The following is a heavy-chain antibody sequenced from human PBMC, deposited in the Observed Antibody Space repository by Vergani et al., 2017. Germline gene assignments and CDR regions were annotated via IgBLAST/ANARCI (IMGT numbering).Heavy chain of an antibody. V-gene: IGHV3-30*18. D-gene: IGHD3-10*01. CDR1: GFSFSSHA. CDR3: AKADSVTSGSLQYNFYMDV. J-gene: IGHJ6*03. Sequence: QVQLAESGGGRVQPGRSLRLSCAASGFSFSSHAIHWVRQAPGKGLEWVAVISNDGSKKYYADSVKGRFTISRDNSKITLDLQINSLRTQDTAVYYCAKADSVTSGSLQYNFYMDVWGKGTTVTVS. CDR2: ISNDGSKK.